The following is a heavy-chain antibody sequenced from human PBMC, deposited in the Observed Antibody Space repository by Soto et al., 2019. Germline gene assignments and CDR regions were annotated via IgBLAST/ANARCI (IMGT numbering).Heavy chain of an antibody. V-gene: IGHV1-69*13. D-gene: IGHD3-10*01. Sequence: SVKVSCKASGGTFSSYAISWVRQAPGQGLEWMGGIIPIFGTANYAQKFQGRVTITADESTSTAYMELSSLRSEDTAVYYCARDRVSPFRGADNWFDPWGQGTTVTVSS. CDR2: IIPIFGTA. J-gene: IGHJ5*01. CDR1: GGTFSSYA. CDR3: ARDRVSPFRGADNWFDP.